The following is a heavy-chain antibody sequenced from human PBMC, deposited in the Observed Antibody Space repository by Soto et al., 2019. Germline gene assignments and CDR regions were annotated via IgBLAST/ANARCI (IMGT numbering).Heavy chain of an antibody. V-gene: IGHV1-2*04. CDR2: INPNSGGT. CDR3: ARAPSGCDGSGFVVFDY. CDR1: GYTFTGYY. D-gene: IGHD3-22*01. J-gene: IGHJ4*02. Sequence: GASVKVSCKASGYTFTGYYMHWVRQAPGQGFEWMGWINPNSGGTNYAQKFQGWVTMTRDTSISTAYMDPSRLRSDDTAMYYCARAPSGCDGSGFVVFDYWGQGTLVTVSS.